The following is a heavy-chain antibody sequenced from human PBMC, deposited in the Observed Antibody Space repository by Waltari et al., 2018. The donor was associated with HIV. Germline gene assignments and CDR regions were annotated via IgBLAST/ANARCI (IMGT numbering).Heavy chain of an antibody. Sequence: QVELQESGPGLVKPSQTLSLSCTVSGASISSDDPYWNWIRQPPGKDLEWIGSIYYSGSTYYNPSLKSRVTISIDKSKNQFSLKLTSVTAADTAVYFCAREVMVVVVPAAIYWFDPWGQGTLVTVSS. CDR3: AREVMVVVVPAAIYWFDP. V-gene: IGHV4-30-4*08. CDR1: GASISSDDPY. J-gene: IGHJ5*02. D-gene: IGHD2-2*02. CDR2: IYYSGST.